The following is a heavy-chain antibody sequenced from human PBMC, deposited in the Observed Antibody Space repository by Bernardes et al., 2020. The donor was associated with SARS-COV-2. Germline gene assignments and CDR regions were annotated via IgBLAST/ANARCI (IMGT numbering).Heavy chain of an antibody. CDR2: IVVGSGNT. J-gene: IGHJ6*02. Sequence: SVKVSCKASGCTFTSSAMQWVRQARGQRLAWIGWIVVGSGNTNYAQKFQEGVTITRDMSTSTDYMELSSLRSDDTAVYYCAASRRSHYYYYYGMDVWGQGTTVIVAS. CDR1: GCTFTSSA. V-gene: IGHV1-58*02. CDR3: AASRRSHYYYYYGMDV.